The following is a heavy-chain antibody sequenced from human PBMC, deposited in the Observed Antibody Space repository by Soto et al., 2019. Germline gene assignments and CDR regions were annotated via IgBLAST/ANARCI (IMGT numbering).Heavy chain of an antibody. CDR2: IRSKAYGGTT. D-gene: IGHD4-17*01. Sequence: PGGSLRLSWTASGFAFGDYAMSWFRQAPGKGLEWVGFIRSKAYGGTTEYAASVKGRFTISRDDSKSIAYLQMNSLKTEDTAVYYCTRDARYGDYVDYWGQGILVTGSS. J-gene: IGHJ4*02. CDR1: GFAFGDYA. V-gene: IGHV3-49*03. CDR3: TRDARYGDYVDY.